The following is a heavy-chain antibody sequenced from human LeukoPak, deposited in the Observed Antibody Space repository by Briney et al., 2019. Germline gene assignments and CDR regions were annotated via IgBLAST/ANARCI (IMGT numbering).Heavy chain of an antibody. Sequence: GGSLRLSCAASGFIFSSYAMSWVRQAPGKGLEWVSVISGSGGSTYYADSVKGRFTISRDNAKNTLYLQMNSLRAEDTAVYYCRYYDSSGSQTDYWGQGTLVTVSS. J-gene: IGHJ4*02. D-gene: IGHD3-22*01. CDR2: ISGSGGST. CDR1: GFIFSSYA. CDR3: RYYDSSGSQTDY. V-gene: IGHV3-23*01.